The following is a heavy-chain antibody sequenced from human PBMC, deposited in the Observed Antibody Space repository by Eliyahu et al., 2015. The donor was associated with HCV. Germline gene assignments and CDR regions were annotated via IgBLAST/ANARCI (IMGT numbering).Heavy chain of an antibody. CDR2: ISGSGDDT. J-gene: IGHJ4*02. V-gene: IGHV3-23*01. D-gene: IGHD5-24*01. CDR1: GFMFNKYA. CDR3: AKDPYGYKGYFDS. Sequence: EVHLLESGGGLVQPGGSLRLSCTASGFMFNKYAVNWVRQAPGKGLEWVSAISGSGDDTYYSDSVKGRFAISRDNSKNTGYLQMNSLRAEDTAVYYCAKDPYGYKGYFDSWGPGTLVTVSS.